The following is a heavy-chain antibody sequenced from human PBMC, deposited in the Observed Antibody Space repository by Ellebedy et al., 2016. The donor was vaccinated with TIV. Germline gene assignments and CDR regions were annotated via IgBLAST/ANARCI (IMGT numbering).Heavy chain of an antibody. CDR2: INPNNGTT. J-gene: IGHJ4*02. CDR3: AREPTGLGKASLYSFDY. V-gene: IGHV1-46*01. Sequence: ASVKVSCXASGYHFPTHYIHWVRQAPGQGLEWMGLINPNNGTTGYAQKFQGRVSMTTDTSASTVYMEVTSLKQEDTAVYYCAREPTGLGKASLYSFDYWGQGALVTVSS. D-gene: IGHD3-16*02. CDR1: GYHFPTHY.